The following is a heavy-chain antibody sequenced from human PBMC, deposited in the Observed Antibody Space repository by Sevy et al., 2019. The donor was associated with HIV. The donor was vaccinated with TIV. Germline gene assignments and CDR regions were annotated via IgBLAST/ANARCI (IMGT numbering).Heavy chain of an antibody. D-gene: IGHD1-1*01. V-gene: IGHV4-30-2*01. CDR1: GDSINSGDFS. J-gene: IGHJ4*02. CDR2: IFHTGNT. CDR3: ARARGTLTVLTRFDY. Sequence: SETLSLTCAVSGDSINSGDFSWNWIRQPPGKGLEWIGYIFHTGNTYYRPALKGRVSISIDTSKKYFSLRLNSVTAAETAVYYGARARGTLTVLTRFDYWGQGVLVTVSS.